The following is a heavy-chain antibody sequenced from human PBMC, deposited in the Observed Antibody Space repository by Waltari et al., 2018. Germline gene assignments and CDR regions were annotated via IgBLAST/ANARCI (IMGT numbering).Heavy chain of an antibody. Sequence: QVQLVQSGAEVNTPRSSVKVSSTASGGTFSSYSISWLRQARGQGLEWLGGVIPIFGTANYAQKCQGRVTITADKTTSTAYMGLSSLRSEDTAVYYCARASSLGSSSYFDYWGQGTLVTVSS. V-gene: IGHV1-69*14. D-gene: IGHD6-6*01. CDR2: VIPIFGTA. CDR1: GGTFSSYS. J-gene: IGHJ4*02. CDR3: ARASSLGSSSYFDY.